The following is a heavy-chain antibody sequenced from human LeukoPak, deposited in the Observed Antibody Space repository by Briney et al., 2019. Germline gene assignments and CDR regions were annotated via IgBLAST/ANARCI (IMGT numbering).Heavy chain of an antibody. V-gene: IGHV3-11*01. J-gene: IGHJ4*02. CDR1: RFTFSDYY. D-gene: IGHD1-26*01. Sequence: RGSLRLSRAPSRFTFSDYYMSWIRQAPGKGLQWVSYISGSGSTLYYADSVKGRFPISRDNAKNSLYLQMNSLRAEDTAVYYCTRGGGSYGYCGQGTLVTVS. CDR3: TRGGGSYGY. CDR2: ISGSGSTL.